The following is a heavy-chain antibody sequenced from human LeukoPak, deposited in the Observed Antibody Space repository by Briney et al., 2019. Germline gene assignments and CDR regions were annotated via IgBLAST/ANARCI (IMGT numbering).Heavy chain of an antibody. J-gene: IGHJ4*02. D-gene: IGHD3-3*01. Sequence: PGGSLRLSCAASGFTFSSYSMNWVRQAPGKGLEWVSYISSSSSTIYYADSVKGRFTISRDNAKNSLYLQMNSLRAEDTAVYYCARDPDFWSGYLDYWGQGTLVTVSS. V-gene: IGHV3-48*04. CDR3: ARDPDFWSGYLDY. CDR2: ISSSSSTI. CDR1: GFTFSSYS.